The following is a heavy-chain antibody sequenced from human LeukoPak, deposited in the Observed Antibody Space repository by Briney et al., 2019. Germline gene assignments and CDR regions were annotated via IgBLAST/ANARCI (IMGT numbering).Heavy chain of an antibody. J-gene: IGHJ3*02. CDR1: GFTFNDHA. CDR2: INWNSDYI. Sequence: GRSLRLSCAASGFTFNDHAMYWVRQAPGKGLEWVSGINWNSDYIGYADSVKGRFTISRDDAKNSLFLQMNSLRAEDTALYYCARASYYYDTTGLGAVDIWGQGTMVTVSS. D-gene: IGHD3-22*01. CDR3: ARASYYYDTTGLGAVDI. V-gene: IGHV3-9*01.